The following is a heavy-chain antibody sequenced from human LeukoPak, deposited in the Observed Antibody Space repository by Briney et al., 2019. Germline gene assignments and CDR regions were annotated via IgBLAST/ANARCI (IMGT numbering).Heavy chain of an antibody. D-gene: IGHD6-13*01. CDR3: ARLYSSSWYYFDY. Sequence: GGSLRLSCAASGFTVSSNYMSWVRQAPGKGLEWVSVIYSGGSTYYADSVKGRFTISRDNSKNTLYLQMNSLRAEDMAVYYCARLYSSSWYYFDYWGQGTLVTVSS. V-gene: IGHV3-53*01. CDR1: GFTVSSNY. J-gene: IGHJ4*02. CDR2: IYSGGST.